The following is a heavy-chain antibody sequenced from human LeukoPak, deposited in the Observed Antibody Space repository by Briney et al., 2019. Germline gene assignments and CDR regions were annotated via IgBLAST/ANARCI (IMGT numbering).Heavy chain of an antibody. CDR2: ISAYNGNT. Sequence: ASVKVSCKASGYTFTSYGISWVRQAPGQGLEWMGWISAYNGNTNYAQKFQGRVTMTRDMSTSTVYMELSSLRSEDTAVYYCARVAHSGSYSRGAFDIWGQGTMVTVSS. J-gene: IGHJ3*02. CDR1: GYTFTSYG. V-gene: IGHV1-18*01. D-gene: IGHD1-26*01. CDR3: ARVAHSGSYSRGAFDI.